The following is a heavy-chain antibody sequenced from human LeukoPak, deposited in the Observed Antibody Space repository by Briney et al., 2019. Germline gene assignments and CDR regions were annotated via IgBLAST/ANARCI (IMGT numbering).Heavy chain of an antibody. V-gene: IGHV4-34*01. J-gene: IGHJ4*02. CDR1: GGSFSGYY. Sequence: SETLSLTCAVYGGSFSGYYWSWIRQPPGKGLEWIGEINHSGSTNYNPSLKSRVTISVDTSKNQFSLKLSSVTAADTAVYYCASIPYYYDSSGYYYPGCFDYWGQGTLVTVSS. CDR2: INHSGST. CDR3: ASIPYYYDSSGYYYPGCFDY. D-gene: IGHD3-22*01.